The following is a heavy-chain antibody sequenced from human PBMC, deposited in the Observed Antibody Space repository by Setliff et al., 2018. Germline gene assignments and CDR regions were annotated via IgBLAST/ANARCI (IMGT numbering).Heavy chain of an antibody. J-gene: IGHJ3*02. CDR2: IHSSGNT. CDR3: ARAGAIQGGFDI. D-gene: IGHD7-27*01. Sequence: PSETLSLTCNVSGGSISTYYWSWIRQPAGKGLEWIGRIHSSGNTNYKPSLKSRVTMSVDTTKNKFSLKLSSVTAADTAVYYCARAGAIQGGFDIWGQGTVVTVSS. CDR1: GGSISTYY. V-gene: IGHV4-4*07.